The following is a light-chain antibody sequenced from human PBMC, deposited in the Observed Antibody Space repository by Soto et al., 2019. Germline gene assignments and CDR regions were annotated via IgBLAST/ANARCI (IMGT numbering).Light chain of an antibody. CDR2: AAS. CDR1: QGISSY. V-gene: IGKV1-8*01. Sequence: AIRMTQSPSSLSASTGDRVTITCRASQGISSYLAWYQQKPGKAPKLLIYAASTLQSGVPSRFSGSGSGTDFTLTISCLQSEDFATYYCQQYYSYPLTFDGETKVEIK. CDR3: QQYYSYPLT. J-gene: IGKJ4*01.